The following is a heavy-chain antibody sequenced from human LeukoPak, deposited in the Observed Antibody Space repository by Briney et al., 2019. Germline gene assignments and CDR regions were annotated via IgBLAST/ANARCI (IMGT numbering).Heavy chain of an antibody. V-gene: IGHV3-21*01. J-gene: IGHJ4*02. Sequence: GGPLRLSCAGSGSTFSSYSMNWVRQAPGRGVEWVSSISSSSSYIDSADSVKGRFTISRDNAKNSLYLQMNRLRAEDTAVYYCARDLLFGGFFPTVGDWGQGTLVTVSS. CDR3: ARDLLFGGFFPTVGD. CDR1: GSTFSSYS. D-gene: IGHD4-23*01. CDR2: ISSSSSYI.